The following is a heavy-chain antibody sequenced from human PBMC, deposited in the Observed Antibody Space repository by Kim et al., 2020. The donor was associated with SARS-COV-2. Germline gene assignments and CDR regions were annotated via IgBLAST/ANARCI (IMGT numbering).Heavy chain of an antibody. Sequence: SETLSLTCTVSSGSINSGDYYWNWIRQAPGKGLEWVGYIHSSGSPHYNPSLRGRLTISIDTSNDQFSLRLSSVTAADTAVYYCSRDGRRHAHDAFDYWGQGILVTVSS. V-gene: IGHV4-30-4*01. J-gene: IGHJ4*02. CDR1: SGSINSGDYY. D-gene: IGHD1-1*01. CDR2: IHSSGSP. CDR3: SRDGRRHAHDAFDY.